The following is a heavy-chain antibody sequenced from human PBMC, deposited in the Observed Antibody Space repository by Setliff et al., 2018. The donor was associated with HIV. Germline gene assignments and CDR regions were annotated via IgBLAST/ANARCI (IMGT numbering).Heavy chain of an antibody. Sequence: ETLSLTCVVYGGSYSGYYYSWIRQPPGKGLEWIGEINHSGSTNYHASLKSRVTISLETSKNQFSLKLSSVTAADTAVYYCATSVSAKENWLDPWGLGTLVTVSS. CDR2: INHSGST. V-gene: IGHV4-34*01. J-gene: IGHJ5*02. CDR3: ATSVSAKENWLDP. CDR1: GGSYSGYY. D-gene: IGHD6-19*01.